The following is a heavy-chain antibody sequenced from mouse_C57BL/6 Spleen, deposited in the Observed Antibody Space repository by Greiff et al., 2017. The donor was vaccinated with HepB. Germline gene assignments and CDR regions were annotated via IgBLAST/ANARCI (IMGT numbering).Heavy chain of an antibody. Sequence: QVQLQQPGAELVRPGTSVKLSCKASGYTFTSYWMHWVKQRPGQGLEWIGVIYPSDSYTNYNQKFKGKATLTVDTSSSTAYMQLSSLTSEDSAVYYCARWYDYDYYWGQGTTLTVSS. CDR2: IYPSDSYT. V-gene: IGHV1-59*01. J-gene: IGHJ2*01. CDR3: ARWYDYDYY. D-gene: IGHD2-4*01. CDR1: GYTFTSYW.